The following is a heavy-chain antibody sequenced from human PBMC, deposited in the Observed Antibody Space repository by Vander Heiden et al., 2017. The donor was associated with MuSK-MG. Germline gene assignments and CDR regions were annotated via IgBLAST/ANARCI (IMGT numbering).Heavy chain of an antibody. Sequence: EVQLVESGGGLVKPGGSLRLSCAASGFTFSSYSMNWVRLAPGKGLEWVSSISTSGTYIYYADSVRGRFTISRDNNKNSLYLQMNSLRAEDTAVYYCARDLKWIRSLGFYFYGMDVWGQGTTVTVSS. J-gene: IGHJ6*02. V-gene: IGHV3-21*01. CDR3: ARDLKWIRSLGFYFYGMDV. CDR2: ISTSGTYI. D-gene: IGHD5-12*01. CDR1: GFTFSSYS.